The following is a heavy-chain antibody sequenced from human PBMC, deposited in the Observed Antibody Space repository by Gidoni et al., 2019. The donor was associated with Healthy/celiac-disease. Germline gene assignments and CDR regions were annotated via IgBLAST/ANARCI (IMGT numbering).Heavy chain of an antibody. CDR3: ATDSPGYSSGWPPRNWYFDL. J-gene: IGHJ2*01. Sequence: AQKFQGRVTMTEDTSTDTAYMELSSLRSEDTAVYYCATDSPGYSSGWPPRNWYFDLWGRGTLVTVSS. D-gene: IGHD6-19*01. V-gene: IGHV1-24*01.